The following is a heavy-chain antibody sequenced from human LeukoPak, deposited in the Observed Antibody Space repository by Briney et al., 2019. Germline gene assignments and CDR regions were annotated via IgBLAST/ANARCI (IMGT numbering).Heavy chain of an antibody. J-gene: IGHJ4*02. CDR2: IYYSGST. CDR1: GGSISSYY. D-gene: IGHD2-2*01. CDR3: AGNQLLEPGLDY. Sequence: SETLSLTCTVSGGSISSYYWSWIRQPPGKGLEWIGYIYYSGSTNYNPSLKSRVTISVDTSKNQFSLKLSSVTAADTAVYYCAGNQLLEPGLDYWGQGTLVTVSS. V-gene: IGHV4-59*01.